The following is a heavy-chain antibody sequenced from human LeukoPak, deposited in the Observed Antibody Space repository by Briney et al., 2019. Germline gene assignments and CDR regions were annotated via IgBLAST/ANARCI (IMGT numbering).Heavy chain of an antibody. V-gene: IGHV3-43D*03. CDR1: GFTFDDYA. J-gene: IGHJ4*02. CDR2: ISWDGGST. Sequence: GGSLRLSCAASGFTFDDYAMHWVRQAPGKGLEWVSLISWDGGSTYYADFVKGRFTISRDNSKNSLYLQMNSLRAEDTALYYCAKGRRWLQLEGALRDWGQGTLVTVSS. D-gene: IGHD5-24*01. CDR3: AKGRRWLQLEGALRD.